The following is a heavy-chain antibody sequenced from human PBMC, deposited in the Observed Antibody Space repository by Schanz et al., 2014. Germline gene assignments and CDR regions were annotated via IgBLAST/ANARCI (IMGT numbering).Heavy chain of an antibody. V-gene: IGHV3-66*01. CDR2: IYSGIGA. D-gene: IGHD3-10*02. Sequence: VQLLQFGGGVVQPGRSLRLSCAASGFTFSDYYMSWVRQAPGKGLEWVSVIYSGIGAYYADSVKDRFTVSRDNSKNTVYLQMNRLRAEDTAVYYCARVHHYVPSGWGYFDYWGQGALVTVSS. CDR3: ARVHHYVPSGWGYFDY. CDR1: GFTFSDYY. J-gene: IGHJ4*02.